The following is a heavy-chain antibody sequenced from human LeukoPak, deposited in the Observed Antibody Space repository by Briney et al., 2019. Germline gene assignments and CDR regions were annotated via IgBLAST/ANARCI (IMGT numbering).Heavy chain of an antibody. V-gene: IGHV1-69*01. D-gene: IGHD6-13*01. J-gene: IGHJ5*02. Sequence: SVKVSCKASGGTFSSYAISWVRQAPGQGLEWMGGIIPIFGTANYAQKFQGRVTITADESTSTAYMELSSLRSEDTAVYYCARDGGVSAAGNNWFDPWGQGTLVTVSS. CDR3: ARDGGVSAAGNNWFDP. CDR1: GGTFSSYA. CDR2: IIPIFGTA.